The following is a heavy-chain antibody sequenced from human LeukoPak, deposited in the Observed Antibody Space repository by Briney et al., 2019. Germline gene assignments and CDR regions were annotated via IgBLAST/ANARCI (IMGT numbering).Heavy chain of an antibody. V-gene: IGHV1-24*01. CDR1: GYTLTELS. J-gene: IGHJ3*02. D-gene: IGHD6-13*01. Sequence: ASVKVSCKVSGYTLTELSMHWVRQAPGKGLEWMGGFDPEDGETIYAQKFQGRVTMTEDTSTDTAYMELSSLRSEDTAVYYCARERPGYSSSRGAFDIWGQGTMVTVSS. CDR3: ARERPGYSSSRGAFDI. CDR2: FDPEDGET.